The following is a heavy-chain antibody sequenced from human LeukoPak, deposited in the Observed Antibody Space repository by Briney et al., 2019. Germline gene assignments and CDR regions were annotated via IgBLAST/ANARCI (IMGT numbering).Heavy chain of an antibody. J-gene: IGHJ4*02. Sequence: SEALSLTCTVSGHSISSGYYWGWIRQPPGKGLEWIGSIYHSGSTYYNPSLKSRVTISVDTSKNQFSLKLSSVTAADTAVYYCARVGYSSSWYRAYYFDYWGQGTLVTVSS. CDR3: ARVGYSSSWYRAYYFDY. CDR1: GHSISSGYY. V-gene: IGHV4-38-2*02. D-gene: IGHD6-13*01. CDR2: IYHSGST.